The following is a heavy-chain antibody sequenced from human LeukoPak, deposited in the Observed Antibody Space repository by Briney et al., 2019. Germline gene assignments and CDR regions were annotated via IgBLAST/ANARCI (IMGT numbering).Heavy chain of an antibody. D-gene: IGHD1-20*01. V-gene: IGHV3-23*01. CDR2: ISGSGGST. Sequence: GGSLRLSXAASGFTFSSYAMSWVRQAPGKGLEWVSAISGSGGSTYYADSVKGRFTISRDNSENTLYLQMNSLRAEDTAVYYCALTGTTRGLFDYWGQGTLVTVSS. CDR3: ALTGTTRGLFDY. J-gene: IGHJ4*02. CDR1: GFTFSSYA.